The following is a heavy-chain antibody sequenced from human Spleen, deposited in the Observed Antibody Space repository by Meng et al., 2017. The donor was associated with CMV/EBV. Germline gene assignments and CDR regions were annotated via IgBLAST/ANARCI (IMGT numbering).Heavy chain of an antibody. CDR1: GGTFNSNT. CDR2: ISPMIGVT. Sequence: SVKVSCKASGGTFNSNTISWVRQAPGQGLEWMGRISPMIGVTNYAQKFQGRVTLTEDKFTSTVYMALSSLTSDDTAVYYCARVDDSSGLYYFEYWGQGTLVTVSS. CDR3: ARVDDSSGLYYFEY. D-gene: IGHD3-22*01. J-gene: IGHJ4*02. V-gene: IGHV1-69*02.